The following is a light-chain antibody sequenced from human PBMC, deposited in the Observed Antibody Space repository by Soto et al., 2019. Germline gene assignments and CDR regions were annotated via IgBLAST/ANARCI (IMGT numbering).Light chain of an antibody. J-gene: IGLJ3*02. CDR1: SSDVGAYNY. CDR2: EVT. Sequence: QSALTQPPSASGSPGQSVTISCTGTSSDVGAYNYVSWYQQHAGKAPKIVIYEVTKRPSGVPDRFSGSKSANTASLTVSGLQAEDEAEYYCSSFESSNTWVFGGGTKLTVL. V-gene: IGLV2-8*01. CDR3: SSFESSNTWV.